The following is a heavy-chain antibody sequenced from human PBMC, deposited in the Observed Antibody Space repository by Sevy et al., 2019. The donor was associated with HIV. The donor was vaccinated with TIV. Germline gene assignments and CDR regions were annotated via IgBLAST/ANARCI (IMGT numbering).Heavy chain of an antibody. CDR1: GYTLTELS. D-gene: IGHD6-19*01. J-gene: IGHJ5*02. CDR2: FDPEDGET. CDR3: ATIIAVAAVGWFDP. V-gene: IGHV1-24*01. Sequence: ASVKVSCKVSGYTLTELSMHWVRQAPGKGLEWMGGFDPEDGETIYAQKFQGRVIMTEDTSTDTAYMELSSLRSEDTAVYYCATIIAVAAVGWFDPWGQGTLVTVSS.